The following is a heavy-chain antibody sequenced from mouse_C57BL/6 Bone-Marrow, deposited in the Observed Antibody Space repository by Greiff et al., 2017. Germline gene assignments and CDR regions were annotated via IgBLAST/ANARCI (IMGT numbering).Heavy chain of an antibody. Sequence: VQLQQSGPELVKPGASVKISCKASGYSFTDYNMNWVKQSNGKSLEWLGVINPNYGTTSYNQMFKGQATLTVDKYSSTAYLQLNSLTSEDSAVYDCARGYDYDYAMDYWGQGTSVTVSS. CDR2: INPNYGTT. CDR3: ARGYDYDYAMDY. D-gene: IGHD2-4*01. V-gene: IGHV1-39*01. CDR1: GYSFTDYN. J-gene: IGHJ4*01.